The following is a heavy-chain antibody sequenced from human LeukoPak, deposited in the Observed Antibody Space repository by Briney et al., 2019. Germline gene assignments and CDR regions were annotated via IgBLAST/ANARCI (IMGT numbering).Heavy chain of an antibody. Sequence: PSETLSLTCSVSGGSISSSSYYWGWIRQPPGKGLEWIGSIYYSGSTYYNPSLKSRVTISVDTSKNQFSLKLSSVTAADTAVYYRARLKNSGYDYNWYFDLWGRGTLVTVTS. CDR1: GGSISSSSYY. D-gene: IGHD5-12*01. CDR2: IYYSGST. CDR3: ARLKNSGYDYNWYFDL. J-gene: IGHJ2*01. V-gene: IGHV4-39*01.